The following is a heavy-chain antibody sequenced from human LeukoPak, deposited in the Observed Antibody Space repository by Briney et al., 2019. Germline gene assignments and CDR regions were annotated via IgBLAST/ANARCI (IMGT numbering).Heavy chain of an antibody. CDR3: ATGRMKGSLVYMDV. V-gene: IGHV1-8*01. J-gene: IGHJ6*03. D-gene: IGHD2-15*01. CDR1: GYTFTSYD. Sequence: ASVKVSCKASGYTFTSYDINWVRQATGQGLEWMGWMNPNSGNTGYAQKFQGRVTMTRNTSITTAYMELSSLRSEDTAVYYCATGRMKGSLVYMDVWGKGTTVTVSS. CDR2: MNPNSGNT.